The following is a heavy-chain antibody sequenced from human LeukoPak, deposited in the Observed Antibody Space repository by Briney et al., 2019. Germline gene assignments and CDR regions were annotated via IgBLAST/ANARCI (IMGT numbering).Heavy chain of an antibody. CDR1: GFTFSSYG. V-gene: IGHV3-30*03. J-gene: IGHJ6*03. CDR2: ISYDGSNK. Sequence: GGSLRLSCAASGFTFSSYGMHWVRQAPGKGLEWVAVISYDGSNKYYADSVKGRFTISRDNSKNTLYLQMNSLRAEDTAVYYCAREPYYMDVWGKGTTVTVSS. CDR3: AREPYYMDV.